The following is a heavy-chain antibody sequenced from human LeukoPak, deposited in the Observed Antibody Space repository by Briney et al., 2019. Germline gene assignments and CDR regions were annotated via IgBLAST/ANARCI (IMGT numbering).Heavy chain of an antibody. Sequence: PGGSLRLSRAASGFSFSTYWMSWVRQAPGKGLEWVANIKQDGSEKYYVDSVKGRFTISRDNAKNSLYLQMNSLRAEDTAVYYCARVSNGWSDYWGQGTLVTVSS. CDR2: IKQDGSEK. CDR1: GFSFSTYW. D-gene: IGHD6-19*01. CDR3: ARVSNGWSDY. J-gene: IGHJ4*02. V-gene: IGHV3-7*01.